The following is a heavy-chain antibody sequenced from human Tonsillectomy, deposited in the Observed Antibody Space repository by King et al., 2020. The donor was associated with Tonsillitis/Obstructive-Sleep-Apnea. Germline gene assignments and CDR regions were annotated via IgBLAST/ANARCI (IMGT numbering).Heavy chain of an antibody. V-gene: IGHV3-30*04. Sequence: QLVESGGGVVQPGRSVRLSCAASGFTFITYTMHWVRQAPGKGLEWVAIISYDGTKKYYADSVKGRFTISRDNSKNTLYLQMNSLRAEDTSVYYCARGRSHYDTTAWGDCYMDVWGKGTTVTVSS. CDR3: ARGRSHYDTTAWGDCYMDV. J-gene: IGHJ6*03. CDR2: ISYDGTKK. D-gene: IGHD3-22*01. CDR1: GFTFITYT.